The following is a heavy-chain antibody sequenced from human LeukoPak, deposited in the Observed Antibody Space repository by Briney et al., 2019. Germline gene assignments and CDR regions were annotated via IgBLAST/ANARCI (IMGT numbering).Heavy chain of an antibody. CDR1: GYTFTGYY. D-gene: IGHD6-13*01. J-gene: IGHJ4*02. V-gene: IGHV1-2*02. CDR2: INPNSGGT. CDR3: ARDSIAAAGSVDY. Sequence: EASVKVSRKASGYTFTGYYMHWVRQAPGQGLEWMGWINPNSGGTNYAQKFQGRVTMTRDTSISTAYMELSRLRSDDTAVYYCARDSIAAAGSVDYWGQGTLVTVSS.